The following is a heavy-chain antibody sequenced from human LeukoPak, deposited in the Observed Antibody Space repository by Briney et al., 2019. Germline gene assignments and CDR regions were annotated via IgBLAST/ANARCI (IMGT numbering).Heavy chain of an antibody. CDR1: GGSFSGYY. CDR3: ARGGDFWSGYYPNWFDP. D-gene: IGHD3-3*01. V-gene: IGHV4-34*01. CDR2: INHSGST. Sequence: PSETLSLTCAVYGGSFSGYYWSWIRQPPGKGLEWIGEINHSGSTNYNPSLKSRVTISVDTSKNQFSLKLSSVTAADTAVYYCARGGDFWSGYYPNWFDPWGQGTLVTVSP. J-gene: IGHJ5*02.